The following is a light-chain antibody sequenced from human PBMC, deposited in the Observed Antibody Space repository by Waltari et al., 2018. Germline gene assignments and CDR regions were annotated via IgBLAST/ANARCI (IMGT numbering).Light chain of an antibody. CDR3: QQRRNWPLT. Sequence: EIVLTQSPATLSLSPGERATLSCRASQSVSYYLAWYQQRPGQAPRLLIYDTSHRATGIPDRFSGSGSETDFTLTISSLEPEDFAVYYCQQRRNWPLTFGGGTKMEIK. CDR1: QSVSYY. V-gene: IGKV3-11*01. CDR2: DTS. J-gene: IGKJ4*01.